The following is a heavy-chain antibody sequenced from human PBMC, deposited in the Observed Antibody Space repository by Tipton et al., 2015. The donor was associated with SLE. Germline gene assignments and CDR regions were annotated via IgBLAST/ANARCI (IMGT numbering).Heavy chain of an antibody. J-gene: IGHJ4*02. V-gene: IGHV3-30*04. Sequence: SLRLSCAASGFTFSSYAMHWVRQAPGKGLEWVAVISYDGSNKYYADSVKGRFTISRDNSKNTLYLQMNSLRAEDTAVYFCAKEGSDWGYFDFRGQGALVIVSS. CDR2: ISYDGSNK. CDR1: GFTFSSYA. D-gene: IGHD3-16*01. CDR3: AKEGSDWGYFDF.